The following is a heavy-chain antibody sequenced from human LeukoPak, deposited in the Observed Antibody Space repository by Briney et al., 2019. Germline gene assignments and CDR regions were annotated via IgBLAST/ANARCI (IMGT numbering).Heavy chain of an antibody. CDR3: AKARDSLGELSFH. Sequence: GGSLRLSCAASGFTLSSFARTWVRQAPGKGLGWVSAISHDGGTPYYADSVKGRFTISRDSSKNTVYLQMNSLRAEDTAVYYCAKARDSLGELSFHGGQGTLVTVSS. V-gene: IGHV3-23*01. J-gene: IGHJ4*02. CDR1: GFTLSSFA. D-gene: IGHD3-16*02. CDR2: ISHDGGTP.